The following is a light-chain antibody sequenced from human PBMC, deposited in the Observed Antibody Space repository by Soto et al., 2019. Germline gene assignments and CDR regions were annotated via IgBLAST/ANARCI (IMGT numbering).Light chain of an antibody. Sequence: EIVMTQSPATLSVSPGERATLSCRASHSVSTRLAWYQQKPGQAPRLLIYDASTRATGLPARFSGSGSGTDFTLTISSLKSEDFAVYYCQHYTNWPLTFGGGTKVEIK. CDR2: DAS. CDR1: HSVSTR. J-gene: IGKJ4*01. V-gene: IGKV3-15*01. CDR3: QHYTNWPLT.